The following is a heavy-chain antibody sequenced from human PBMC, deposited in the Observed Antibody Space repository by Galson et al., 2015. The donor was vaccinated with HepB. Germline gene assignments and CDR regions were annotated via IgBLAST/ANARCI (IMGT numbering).Heavy chain of an antibody. CDR3: AKDRRRTVDVVVPAAHSRARGYGMDV. CDR2: IWYDGSNK. J-gene: IGHJ6*02. Sequence: SLRLSCAASGFTFSSYGMHWVRQAPGKGLEWVAVIWYDGSNKYYADSVKGRFTISRDNSKNTLYLQMNSLRAEDTAVYYCAKDRRRTVDVVVPAAHSRARGYGMDVWGQGTTVTVSS. CDR1: GFTFSSYG. D-gene: IGHD2-2*01. V-gene: IGHV3-33*06.